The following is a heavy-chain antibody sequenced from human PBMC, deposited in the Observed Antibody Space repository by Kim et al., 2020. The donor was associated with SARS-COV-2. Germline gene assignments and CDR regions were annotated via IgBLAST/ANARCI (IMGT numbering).Heavy chain of an antibody. D-gene: IGHD5-18*01. CDR2: ISYDGSNK. CDR1: GFTFSSYA. V-gene: IGHV3-30-3*01. J-gene: IGHJ4*02. Sequence: GGSLRLSCAASGFTFSSYAMHWVRQAPGKGLEWVAVISYDGSNKYYADSVKGRFTISRDNSKNTLYLQMNSLRAEDTAAYYCARAGTAMVQREIDYWGQGTLVTVSS. CDR3: ARAGTAMVQREIDY.